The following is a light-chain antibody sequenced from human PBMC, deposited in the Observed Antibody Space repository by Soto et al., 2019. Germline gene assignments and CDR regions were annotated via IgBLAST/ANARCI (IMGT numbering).Light chain of an antibody. V-gene: IGKV3-20*01. Sequence: EIVLTQSPGTLSLSPGERATLSCRASQSVSSAYLAWYQQKPGQAPRLLISGASSRATGIPDRFSGSGSGTDFSLTISGLEPEDFAVYYCQQYGGSVPITFGQGTRLYSK. CDR1: QSVSSAY. CDR2: GAS. J-gene: IGKJ5*01. CDR3: QQYGGSVPIT.